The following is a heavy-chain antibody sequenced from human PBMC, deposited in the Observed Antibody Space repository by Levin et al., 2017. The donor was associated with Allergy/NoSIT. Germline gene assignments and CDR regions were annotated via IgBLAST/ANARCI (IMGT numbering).Heavy chain of an antibody. Sequence: GESLKISCKASGYIFTSYGITWVRQAPGQGLEWMGWISAYNGNTNYAQRLQGRVTMTTDTSTSTAYMELRSLRSDDTAVYYCARDQEHMITSGGVNPDYWGQGTRLTVSS. J-gene: IGHJ4*02. CDR3: ARDQEHMITSGGVNPDY. CDR2: ISAYNGNT. CDR1: GYIFTSYG. D-gene: IGHD3-16*01. V-gene: IGHV1-18*01.